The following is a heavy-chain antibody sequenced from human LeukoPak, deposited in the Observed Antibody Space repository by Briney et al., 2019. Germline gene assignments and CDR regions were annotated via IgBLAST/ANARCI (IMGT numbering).Heavy chain of an antibody. J-gene: IGHJ5*02. CDR3: ARVAYSYGPTLNNWFDP. Sequence: SVKVSCKASGGTFSSYAISWVRQAPGQGLEWMGGIIPIFGTANYAQKFQGRVTITTDESTSTAYMELSSLRSEDTAVYYCARVAYSYGPTLNNWFDPWGQGTLVTVSS. CDR1: GGTFSSYA. V-gene: IGHV1-69*05. CDR2: IIPIFGTA. D-gene: IGHD5-18*01.